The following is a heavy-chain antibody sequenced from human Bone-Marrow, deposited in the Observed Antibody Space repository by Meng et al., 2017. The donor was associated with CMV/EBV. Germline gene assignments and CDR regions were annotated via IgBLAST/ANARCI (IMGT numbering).Heavy chain of an antibody. Sequence: ASVKVSCKASGYTFTGYYMHWVRQAPGQGLEWMGWINPNSGGTNYAQKFQGRVTMNRDTSISTAYMELSRLRSDNTAVYYCARGIVVVPAAPFDYWGQGTLVTVSS. CDR1: GYTFTGYY. CDR3: ARGIVVVPAAPFDY. J-gene: IGHJ4*02. V-gene: IGHV1-2*02. CDR2: INPNSGGT. D-gene: IGHD2-2*01.